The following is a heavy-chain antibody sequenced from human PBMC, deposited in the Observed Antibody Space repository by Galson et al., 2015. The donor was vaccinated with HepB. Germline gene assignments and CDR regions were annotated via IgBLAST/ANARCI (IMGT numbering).Heavy chain of an antibody. Sequence: SLRLSCAASGFAFNTCAMHWVRQAPGKGLEWVAVISYDGSNKYYADSVKGRFTISRDNSKNTLYLQMNSLTTEDTAVYYCARGSYYDNYYFDYWGQGTLVIVSS. CDR2: ISYDGSNK. V-gene: IGHV3-30*04. CDR3: ARGSYYDNYYFDY. D-gene: IGHD3-22*01. CDR1: GFAFNTCA. J-gene: IGHJ4*02.